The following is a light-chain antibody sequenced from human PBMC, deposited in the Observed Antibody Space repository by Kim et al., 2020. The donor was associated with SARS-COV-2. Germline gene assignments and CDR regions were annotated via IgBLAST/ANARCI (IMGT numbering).Light chain of an antibody. Sequence: GQSVTISCTGTRSDIGSYTRVSWFQQPPGTAPKLMIYEVSNRPSGVPDRFSGSKSANTASLTISGLQAEDEADYYCSSYTSSSTLVFGGGTKLTVL. J-gene: IGLJ2*01. CDR1: RSDIGSYTR. CDR3: SSYTSSSTLV. V-gene: IGLV2-18*02. CDR2: EVS.